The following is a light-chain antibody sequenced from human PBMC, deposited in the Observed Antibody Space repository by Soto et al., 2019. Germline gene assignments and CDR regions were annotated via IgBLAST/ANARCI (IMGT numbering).Light chain of an antibody. J-gene: IGKJ4*01. CDR2: WAS. Sequence: DIVMTQSPDSLAVSLGERATINCKSSQSVLYSSNNKNYLAWYQQKAGQPPKLLIYWASTREPGVPDRFSGSGSGTDFTLTISSLQAEDVAVYYCQQYYSAPLTFGGGTKVEIK. CDR3: QQYYSAPLT. CDR1: QSVLYSSNNKNY. V-gene: IGKV4-1*01.